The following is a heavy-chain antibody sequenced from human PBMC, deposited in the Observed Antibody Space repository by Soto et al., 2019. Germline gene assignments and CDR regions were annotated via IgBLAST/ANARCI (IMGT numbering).Heavy chain of an antibody. CDR2: IDPSDSYT. D-gene: IGHD3-3*01. J-gene: IGHJ3*02. CDR1: GYSFTSYW. V-gene: IGHV5-10-1*01. CDR3: ARLGGVGSRGEAMAFDI. Sequence: PGESLKISCKGSGYSFTSYWISWVRQMPGKGLEWMGRIDPSDSYTNYSPSFQGHVTISADKSISTAYLQWSSLKASDTAMYYCARLGGVGSRGEAMAFDICGQGTMVTVSS.